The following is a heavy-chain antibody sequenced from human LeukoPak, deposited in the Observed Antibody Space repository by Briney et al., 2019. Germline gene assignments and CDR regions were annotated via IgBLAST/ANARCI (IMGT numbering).Heavy chain of an antibody. Sequence: GGSLRLSCVASGFTFSSYGMHWVRQAPGKGLEWVAFIRYDGSNKYYADSVKGRFTISRDNSKNTLYLQMNSLRAEDTAVYYCAKDPIVVEPADDYWGQGTLVTVSS. J-gene: IGHJ4*02. CDR1: GFTFSSYG. D-gene: IGHD2-2*01. V-gene: IGHV3-30*02. CDR3: AKDPIVVEPADDY. CDR2: IRYDGSNK.